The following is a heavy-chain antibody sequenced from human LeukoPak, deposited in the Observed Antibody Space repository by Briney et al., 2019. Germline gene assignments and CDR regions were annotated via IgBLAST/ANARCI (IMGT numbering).Heavy chain of an antibody. Sequence: SVKVSCKASGGTFSNYAISWVRQAPGQGLEWMGGIIPIFGTASYAQKFQGRVTITADESTSTAYMELGSLRSEDTAVYYCAGDLGDSFDYWGQGTLVTVSS. CDR1: GGTFSNYA. CDR3: AGDLGDSFDY. J-gene: IGHJ4*02. CDR2: IIPIFGTA. D-gene: IGHD3-10*01. V-gene: IGHV1-69*01.